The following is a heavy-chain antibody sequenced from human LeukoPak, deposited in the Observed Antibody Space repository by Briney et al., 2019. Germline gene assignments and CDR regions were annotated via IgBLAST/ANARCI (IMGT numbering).Heavy chain of an antibody. CDR3: ANEEVPNDY. V-gene: IGHV3-23*01. Sequence: GGSLRLSCAVSGFTFSSHAMTWVRQSPGKGLEWVSGISISGDITYYADSVQGRFIISRDNSKNTVYLQMNSLRVEDTAVYYCANEEVPNDYWGQGTLVTVSS. J-gene: IGHJ4*02. D-gene: IGHD4/OR15-4a*01. CDR2: ISISGDIT. CDR1: GFTFSSHA.